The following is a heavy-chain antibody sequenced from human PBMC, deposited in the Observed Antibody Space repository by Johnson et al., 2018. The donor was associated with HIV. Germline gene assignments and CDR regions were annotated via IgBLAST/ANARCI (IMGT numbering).Heavy chain of an antibody. CDR2: IYSGGST. J-gene: IGHJ3*02. CDR1: GFTFSSYA. CDR3: ARDEVAGAFDI. Sequence: VLLVESGGGVVQPGRSLRLSCAASGFTFSSYAMHWVRQAPGKGLEWVSVIYSGGSTYYADSVKGRFTISRDNSKNTLYLQMNSLRAEDTAVYYCARDEVAGAFDIWGQGTMVTVSS. V-gene: IGHV3-66*01.